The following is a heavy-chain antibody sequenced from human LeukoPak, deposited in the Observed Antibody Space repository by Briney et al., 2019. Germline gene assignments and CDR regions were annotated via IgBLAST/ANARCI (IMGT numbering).Heavy chain of an antibody. J-gene: IGHJ4*02. Sequence: SETLSLTCTVSGGSISSSSSYYWGWVRQPPGKGLEWIGSIYYTGSTYYNPSLKSRVSISVDTSKNQFSLKVISVTAADTAVYYCARALSYGDYYFDYWGQGTLVTVSS. CDR1: GGSISSSSSYY. V-gene: IGHV4-39*07. CDR3: ARALSYGDYYFDY. D-gene: IGHD4-17*01. CDR2: IYYTGST.